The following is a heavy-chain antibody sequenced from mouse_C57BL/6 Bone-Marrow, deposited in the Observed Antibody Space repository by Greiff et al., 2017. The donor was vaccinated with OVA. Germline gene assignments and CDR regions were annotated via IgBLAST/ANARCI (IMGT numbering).Heavy chain of an antibody. J-gene: IGHJ4*01. CDR3: AKSYSNSYYYAMDY. D-gene: IGHD2-5*01. CDR2: IWRGGST. V-gene: IGHV2-5*01. CDR1: GFSLTSYG. Sequence: VQLQQSGPGLVQPSQSLSITCTVSGFSLTSYGVHWVRQSPGKGLEWLGVIWRGGSTDYNAAFMSRLSITKDNSKSQVFFKMNSLQADDTAIYYCAKSYSNSYYYAMDYWGQGTSVTVSS.